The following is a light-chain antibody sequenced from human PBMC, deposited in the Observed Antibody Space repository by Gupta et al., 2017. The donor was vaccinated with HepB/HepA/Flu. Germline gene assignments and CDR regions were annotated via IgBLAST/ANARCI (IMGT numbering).Light chain of an antibody. CDR3: QQRSTGPLT. CDR1: QSVSSR. Sequence: ELGFTHSPATVSLFPGERATLSCRASQSVSSRLGWYQQKPGQAPRLLIYEASHRATGIPARFSGSGSGTDFTLTISSLEPEDFAIYYCQQRSTGPLTFGGGTKVEIK. CDR2: EAS. J-gene: IGKJ4*01. V-gene: IGKV3-11*01.